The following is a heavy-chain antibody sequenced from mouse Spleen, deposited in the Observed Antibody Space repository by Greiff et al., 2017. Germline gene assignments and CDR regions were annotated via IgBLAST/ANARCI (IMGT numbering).Heavy chain of an antibody. V-gene: IGHV1S56*01. CDR3: GGGRGYAMDY. CDR2: IYPGNVNT. CDR1: GYTFTSYY. J-gene: IGHJ4*01. Sequence: VQLQQSGPELVKPGASVRISCKASGYTFTSYYIHWVKQRPGQGLEWIGWIYPGNVNTKYNEKFKGKATLTADKSSSTAYMQLSSLTSEDSAVYFCGGGRGYAMDYWGQGTSVTVSS.